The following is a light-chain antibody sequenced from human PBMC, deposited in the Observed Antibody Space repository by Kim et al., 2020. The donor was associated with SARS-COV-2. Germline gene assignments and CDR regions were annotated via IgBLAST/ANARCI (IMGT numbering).Light chain of an antibody. CDR1: QRTSRC. CDR3: QQCYCSPYT. J-gene: IGKJ2*01. Sequence: DIQMTQSPSSLPASVGDRVTITCRASQRTSRCLTWYQQKPGKAPKLLINDASNLESGVPSRFSGSGSGTEFTLTINSLQPDDFATYYCQQCYCSPYTFGQGTKLEI. CDR2: DAS. V-gene: IGKV1-5*01.